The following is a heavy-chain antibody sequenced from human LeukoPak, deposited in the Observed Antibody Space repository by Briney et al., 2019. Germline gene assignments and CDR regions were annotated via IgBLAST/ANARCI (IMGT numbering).Heavy chain of an antibody. CDR3: ARGRRYYYVSGSYWEGTNHPRLGWFDP. CDR2: IYHSGST. V-gene: IGHV4-30-2*01. Sequence: PSETLSLACAVSGGSISSGGYSWSWIRQPPGKGLEWIGYIYHSGSTHYNPSLKSRVTISVDRSKNQFSLKLSSVTAADTAVYFCARGRRYYYVSGSYWEGTNHPRLGWFDPWGQGTLVTVSS. J-gene: IGHJ5*02. CDR1: GGSISSGGYS. D-gene: IGHD3-10*01.